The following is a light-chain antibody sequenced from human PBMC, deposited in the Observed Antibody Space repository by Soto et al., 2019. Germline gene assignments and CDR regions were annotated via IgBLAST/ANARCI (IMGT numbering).Light chain of an antibody. Sequence: QSALTQPASVSGSPGQSITISCTVTSSDVGGYNYVSWYQQHPGKAPKLMIYDVSNRPSGVSNSFSGSKSGNTASLTISGHQAEDEADYYCSSYTSSSPVVFGGGTKLTVL. V-gene: IGLV2-14*01. CDR2: DVS. CDR1: SSDVGGYNY. J-gene: IGLJ2*01. CDR3: SSYTSSSPVV.